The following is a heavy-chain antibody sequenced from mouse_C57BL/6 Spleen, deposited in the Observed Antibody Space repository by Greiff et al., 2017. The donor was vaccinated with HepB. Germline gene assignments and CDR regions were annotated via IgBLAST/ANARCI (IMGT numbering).Heavy chain of an antibody. Sequence: QVQLQQSGPGLVQPSQSLSITCTVSGFSLTSYGVHWVRQPPGKGLEWLGVIWSGGSTDYNAAFISRLSISKDNSKSQVFFKMNSLQADDTAIYYCAKNYDYYGSSYDYAMDYWGQGTSVTVSS. CDR1: GFSLTSYG. D-gene: IGHD1-1*01. J-gene: IGHJ4*01. V-gene: IGHV2-4*01. CDR2: IWSGGST. CDR3: AKNYDYYGSSYDYAMDY.